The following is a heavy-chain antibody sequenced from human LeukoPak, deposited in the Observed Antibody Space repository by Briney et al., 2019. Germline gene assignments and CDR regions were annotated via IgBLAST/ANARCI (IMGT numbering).Heavy chain of an antibody. CDR3: ARGIGTSYDSSRDAFDI. V-gene: IGHV4-61*02. CDR2: IYSPGT. J-gene: IGHJ3*02. Sequence: PSETLSLTCTVSAGSINSGDYYWSWIRQPAGKGLEWIGRIYSPGTNYNYNPSLKSRVTISIDTSKNQFSLKLTSVTAAATAVYYCARGIGTSYDSSRDAFDIWGQGTMVTVSS. D-gene: IGHD3-22*01. CDR1: AGSINSGDYY.